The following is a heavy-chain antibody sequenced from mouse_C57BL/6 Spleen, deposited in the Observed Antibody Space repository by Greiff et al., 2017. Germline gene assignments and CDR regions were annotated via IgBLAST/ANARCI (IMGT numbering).Heavy chain of an antibody. CDR3: ARCGGVDYGNSLCFDY. Sequence: QVQLQQPGPELVKPGASVKLSCKASGYTFTSYCMHWVKQRPGQGLEWIGNINPSNGGTNYNEQFKNKATLTVDKSSSTAYMQLSSLSSEVSAVYYAARCGGVDYGNSLCFDYWGQGTTLTVSA. V-gene: IGHV1-53*01. D-gene: IGHD1-1*01. J-gene: IGHJ2*01. CDR1: GYTFTSYC. CDR2: INPSNGGT.